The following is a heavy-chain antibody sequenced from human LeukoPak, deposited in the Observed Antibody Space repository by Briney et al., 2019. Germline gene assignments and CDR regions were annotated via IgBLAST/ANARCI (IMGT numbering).Heavy chain of an antibody. J-gene: IGHJ3*02. Sequence: GESLKVSCKGSGYSFTSYWIGWVRQMPGKGLEWMGIIYPGDSDTRYSPSFQGQVTISADKSISTAYLQWSSLKASDTAMYYCARRGARGYSYGGDAFDIWGQGTMVTVSS. CDR3: ARRGARGYSYGGDAFDI. V-gene: IGHV5-51*01. CDR2: IYPGDSDT. D-gene: IGHD5-18*01. CDR1: GYSFTSYW.